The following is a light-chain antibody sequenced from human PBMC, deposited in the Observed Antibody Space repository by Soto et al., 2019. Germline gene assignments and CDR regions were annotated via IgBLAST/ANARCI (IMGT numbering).Light chain of an antibody. CDR3: QQYNVWPLT. CDR2: GAS. V-gene: IGKV3D-15*01. J-gene: IGKJ1*01. Sequence: EIVMTQSPATLSVSPGERASLSCRASQSVSSNLAWYQQKPGQAPRLLISGASTRATGIPARFSGSGSGAEFSLTISSLQSEDVAVYYCQQYNVWPLTFGQGTKVEIK. CDR1: QSVSSN.